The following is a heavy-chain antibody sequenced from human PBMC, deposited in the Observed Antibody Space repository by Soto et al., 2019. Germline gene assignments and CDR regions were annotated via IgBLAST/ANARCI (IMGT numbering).Heavy chain of an antibody. CDR1: GGTFSSYA. V-gene: IGHV1-69*01. D-gene: IGHD6-6*01. J-gene: IGHJ6*02. CDR2: IIPIFGTA. CDR3: ARESIAARHLGGYYYYGMDV. Sequence: QVQLVQSGAEVKKPGSSVKVSCKASGGTFSSYAISWVRQAPGQGLEWMGGIIPIFGTANYAQKFQGRVTITADESTSTAYMELSSLRSEDTAVYYCARESIAARHLGGYYYYGMDVWGQGTTVTVSS.